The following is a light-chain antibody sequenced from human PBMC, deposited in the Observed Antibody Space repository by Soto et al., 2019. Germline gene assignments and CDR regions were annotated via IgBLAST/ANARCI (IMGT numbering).Light chain of an antibody. Sequence: EIVLTQSPATLSLSPGERATLSFRASQSVSSYLAWYQQKPGQPPRLLIYGASNRATGIPARFSGSGSGTDFTLTISSLEPEDVAVYYCQQRSDWPLTFGGGPKVEMK. CDR2: GAS. CDR1: QSVSSY. V-gene: IGKV3-11*01. CDR3: QQRSDWPLT. J-gene: IGKJ4*01.